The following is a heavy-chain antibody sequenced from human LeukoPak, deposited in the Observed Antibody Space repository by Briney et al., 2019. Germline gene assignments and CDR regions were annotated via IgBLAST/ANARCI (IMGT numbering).Heavy chain of an antibody. J-gene: IGHJ6*03. CDR1: GLTFSSYA. D-gene: IGHD1-26*01. CDR2: ISGSGGST. V-gene: IGHV3-23*01. Sequence: GGSLRLSCAASGLTFSSYAMGWVRQAPGKGLEWASAISGSGGSTYYADSVKGRFTISRDNSRNTLYLQMNSLRAEDTAVYYCAKVGGSTSYYYYYIDVWGKGTTVTVSS. CDR3: AKVGGSTSYYYYYIDV.